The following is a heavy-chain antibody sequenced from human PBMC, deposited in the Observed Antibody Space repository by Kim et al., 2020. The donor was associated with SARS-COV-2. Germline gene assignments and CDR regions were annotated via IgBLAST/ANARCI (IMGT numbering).Heavy chain of an antibody. J-gene: IGHJ6*02. CDR2: ISYDGSNK. CDR3: AKDLRLPYYYGSGSPLDYYYYYYGMDV. CDR1: GFTFSSYG. D-gene: IGHD3-10*01. V-gene: IGHV3-30*18. Sequence: GGSLRLSCAASGFTFSSYGMHWVRQAPGKGLEWVAVISYDGSNKYYADSVKGRFTISRDNSKNTLYLQMNSLRAEDTAVYYCAKDLRLPYYYGSGSPLDYYYYYYGMDVWGQGTTVTVSS.